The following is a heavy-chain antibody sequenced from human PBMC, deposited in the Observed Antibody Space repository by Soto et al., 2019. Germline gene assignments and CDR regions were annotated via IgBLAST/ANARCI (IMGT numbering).Heavy chain of an antibody. CDR1: GFAFSTYA. J-gene: IGHJ5*02. Sequence: SVGSLRLSCAASGFAFSTYAMSWVRQAPGKGLECISLISGTGVPTLYAESVKGRFSVSRDNSKDTLFLEMNNLRVDDTAIYYCAKSFCSSSSCFFLWVDPWGPGTLVTVSS. D-gene: IGHD2-2*01. V-gene: IGHV3-23*01. CDR3: AKSFCSSSSCFFLWVDP. CDR2: ISGTGVPT.